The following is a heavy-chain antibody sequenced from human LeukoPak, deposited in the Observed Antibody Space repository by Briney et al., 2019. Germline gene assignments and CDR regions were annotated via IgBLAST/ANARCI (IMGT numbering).Heavy chain of an antibody. CDR1: GGSISSYY. D-gene: IGHD2-15*01. CDR3: ARDFITCSGGSCYSGFDY. J-gene: IGHJ4*02. Sequence: SETLSLTCTVSGGSISSYYWSWIRQPPGKGLEWIGYIYYSGSTNYNPSLKSRVTISVDTSKNQFSLKLSSVTAADTAVYYCARDFITCSGGSCYSGFDYWGQGTLVTVSS. V-gene: IGHV4-59*12. CDR2: IYYSGST.